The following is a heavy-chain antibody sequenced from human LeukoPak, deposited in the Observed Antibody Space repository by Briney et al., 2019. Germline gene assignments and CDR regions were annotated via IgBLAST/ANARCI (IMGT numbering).Heavy chain of an antibody. CDR2: VSGDGGRT. J-gene: IGHJ1*01. Sequence: GRSLRLSCAASGFTFDEFAMHWVRQAPGKGLEWVSFVSGDGGRTDYADSVKGRFTISRDNSKNSLYLQMNSLTAEDTAFYFCARDRMSRAPTYFHHWGQGTLVTVSA. CDR3: ARDRMSRAPTYFHH. V-gene: IGHV3-43*02. CDR1: GFTFDEFA. D-gene: IGHD2-2*01.